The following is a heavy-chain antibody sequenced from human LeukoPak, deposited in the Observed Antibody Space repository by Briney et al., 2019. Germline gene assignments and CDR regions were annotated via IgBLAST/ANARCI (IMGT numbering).Heavy chain of an antibody. Sequence: ASVKVSCKASGYTFTSYGTSWVRQAPGQGLEWMGWISAYNGNTNYAQKLQGRVTMTTDTSTSTAYMELRSLRSDDTAVYYCARATYDYVWGSYRPYYYYYMDVWGKGTTVTVSS. CDR3: ARATYDYVWGSYRPYYYYYMDV. CDR2: ISAYNGNT. CDR1: GYTFTSYG. D-gene: IGHD3-16*02. V-gene: IGHV1-18*01. J-gene: IGHJ6*03.